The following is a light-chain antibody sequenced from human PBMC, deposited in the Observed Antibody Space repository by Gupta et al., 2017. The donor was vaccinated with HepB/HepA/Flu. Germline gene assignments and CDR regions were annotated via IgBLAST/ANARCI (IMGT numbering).Light chain of an antibody. Sequence: EIVLTQSPATLSLSPGERVILSCRASQHVNNYLAWYQQKPGQVPSLLIYDASKRATGVPARFSGSGSGTDFTLTISSLEPEDFAVYYCQQRHSWPCTFGQGTKLEI. J-gene: IGKJ2*02. CDR2: DAS. CDR1: QHVNNY. CDR3: QQRHSWPCT. V-gene: IGKV3-11*01.